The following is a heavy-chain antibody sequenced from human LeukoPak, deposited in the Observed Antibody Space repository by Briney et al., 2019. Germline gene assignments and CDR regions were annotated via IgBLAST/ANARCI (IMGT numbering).Heavy chain of an antibody. Sequence: SETLSLTCTVSGGSISSSSYYWGWIRQPPGKGLEWIGSIYYSGSTNYNPSLKSRVTISVDTSKNQFSLKLSSVTAADTAVYYCARVKDGDGYNPFDYWGQGTLVTVSS. CDR1: GGSISSSSYY. CDR3: ARVKDGDGYNPFDY. D-gene: IGHD5-24*01. J-gene: IGHJ4*02. V-gene: IGHV4-39*07. CDR2: IYYSGST.